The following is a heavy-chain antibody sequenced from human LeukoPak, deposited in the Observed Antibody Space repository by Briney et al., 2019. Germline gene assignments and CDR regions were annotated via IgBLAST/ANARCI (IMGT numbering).Heavy chain of an antibody. CDR2: IYYSGST. CDR1: GGSTSSYY. D-gene: IGHD6-19*01. CDR3: ARGAVAGTGVFDY. J-gene: IGHJ4*02. Sequence: PSETLSLTCAVSGGSTSSYYRSWIRQPPGKGLEWIGYIYYSGSTNYNPSLKSRVTISVDTSKNQFSLKLSSVTAADTAVYYCARGAVAGTGVFDYWDQGTLVTVSS. V-gene: IGHV4-59*01.